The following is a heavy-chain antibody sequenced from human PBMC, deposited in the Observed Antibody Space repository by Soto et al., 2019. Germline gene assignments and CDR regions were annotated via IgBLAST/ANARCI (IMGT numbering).Heavy chain of an antibody. D-gene: IGHD4-17*01. Sequence: QVQLQESGPGLVKPSETLSLTCTVSGGSISSYYWSWIRQPPGKGLEWIGYIYYSGSTNYNPSLESRVTISVDTSKNQFSLKLSSVTAADTAVYYCARHVTTVTTVDYWGQGTLVTVSS. CDR1: GGSISSYY. V-gene: IGHV4-59*08. J-gene: IGHJ4*02. CDR2: IYYSGST. CDR3: ARHVTTVTTVDY.